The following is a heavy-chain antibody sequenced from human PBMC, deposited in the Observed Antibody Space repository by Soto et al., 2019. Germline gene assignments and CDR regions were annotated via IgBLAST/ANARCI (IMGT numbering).Heavy chain of an antibody. V-gene: IGHV4-59*01. Sequence: SETLSLTCSVSGDSISSYYWSWIRQPPGKGLEWIGYIYYSGSTNYNPSLKSRVTISVDTSKNQFSLKLSSVTAADTAVYYCARGAIKYYYDSSGYSDFNDAFDIWGQGTIVTVSS. CDR2: IYYSGST. D-gene: IGHD3-22*01. J-gene: IGHJ3*02. CDR1: GDSISSYY. CDR3: ARGAIKYYYDSSGYSDFNDAFDI.